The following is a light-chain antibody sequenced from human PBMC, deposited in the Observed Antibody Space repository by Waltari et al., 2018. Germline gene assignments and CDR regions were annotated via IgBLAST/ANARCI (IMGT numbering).Light chain of an antibody. CDR3: SSYAGSSTWV. Sequence: QSALTQPASVSGSPGQSITISCTGSSSNVATYNLVSWYQHHPGKAPKLLIFEVTKRPSGISLRFSGSKSGNTASLTISGLRAEDESYYYCSSYAGSSTWVFGGGTKLTVL. CDR1: SSNVATYNL. V-gene: IGLV2-23*02. CDR2: EVT. J-gene: IGLJ3*02.